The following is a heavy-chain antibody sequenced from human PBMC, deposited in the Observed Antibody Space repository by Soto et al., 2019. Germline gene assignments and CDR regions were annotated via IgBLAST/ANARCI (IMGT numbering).Heavy chain of an antibody. CDR1: GFTFSSYG. CDR3: ARDRGIVVVDAFDI. D-gene: IGHD3-22*01. Sequence: QVQLVESGGGVVQPGRSLRLSCAASGFTFSSYGMHWVRQAPGKGLEWVAVIWYDGSNKYYADSVKGQFTISRDNSKNTLYLQMNSLRAEDTAVYYCARDRGIVVVDAFDIWGQGTMVTVSS. CDR2: IWYDGSNK. J-gene: IGHJ3*02. V-gene: IGHV3-33*01.